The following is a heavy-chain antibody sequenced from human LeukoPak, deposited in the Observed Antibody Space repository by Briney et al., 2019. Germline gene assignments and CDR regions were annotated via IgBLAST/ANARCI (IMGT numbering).Heavy chain of an antibody. Sequence: PGGSLRLSCAASGFTVSSNYMSWVRQAPGKGLEGVSVIYSGGSTYYADSVKGRFTISRDNSKNTLYLQMNSLRAEDTAVYYCASHDSSGYSFSLYYWGQGTLVTVSS. V-gene: IGHV3-66*02. CDR1: GFTVSSNY. D-gene: IGHD3-22*01. J-gene: IGHJ4*02. CDR2: IYSGGST. CDR3: ASHDSSGYSFSLYY.